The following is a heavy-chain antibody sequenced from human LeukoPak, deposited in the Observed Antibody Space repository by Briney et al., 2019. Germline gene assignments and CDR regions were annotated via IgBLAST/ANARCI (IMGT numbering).Heavy chain of an antibody. CDR1: GGSISISSYY. CDR3: ARHYTDTVPAAMTSFYYMDV. Sequence: SETLSLTCTVSGGSISISSYYWGWIRQPPGKGLEWIGSIYFSGSTYYNPSLKSRVTISVDTSKSQFSLKLSSVTAADTAVYYCARHYTDTVPAAMTSFYYMDVWGKGTTVTISS. J-gene: IGHJ6*03. D-gene: IGHD2-2*01. CDR2: IYFSGST. V-gene: IGHV4-39*01.